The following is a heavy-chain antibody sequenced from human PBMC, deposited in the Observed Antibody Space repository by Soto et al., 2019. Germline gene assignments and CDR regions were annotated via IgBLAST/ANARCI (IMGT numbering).Heavy chain of an antibody. J-gene: IGHJ4*02. Sequence: GGSLRLSCAVSGITFSSYGMNWVRQAPGKGLEWVSYISSSSSSIYYADSVKGRFTISRDNAKDSVYLQMNSLRAEDTAVYYCANSGDILTGYRDYWGQGTLVTVSS. V-gene: IGHV3-48*01. CDR2: ISSSSSSI. CDR3: ANSGDILTGYRDY. D-gene: IGHD3-9*01. CDR1: GITFSSYG.